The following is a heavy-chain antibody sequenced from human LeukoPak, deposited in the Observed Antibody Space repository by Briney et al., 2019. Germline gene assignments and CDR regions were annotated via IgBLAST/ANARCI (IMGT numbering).Heavy chain of an antibody. CDR1: GYTFTGYY. D-gene: IGHD5-12*01. CDR3: ATDNRDIMTGFDY. J-gene: IGHJ4*02. V-gene: IGHV1-2*02. Sequence: ASVTVSCKASGYTFTGYYMNWVRQAPGQGLEWTGRINPNSGDTEYGQKFRGRVTMTRDTSISTAYMELSSLRSDDTAVYYCATDNRDIMTGFDYWGQGTLVTVSS. CDR2: INPNSGDT.